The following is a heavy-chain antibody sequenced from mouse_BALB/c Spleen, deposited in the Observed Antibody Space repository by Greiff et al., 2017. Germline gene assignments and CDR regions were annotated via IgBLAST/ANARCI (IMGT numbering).Heavy chain of an antibody. CDR1: GFDFSRYW. V-gene: IGHV4-1*02. CDR3: ARQGFYYDYDGWLGY. CDR2: INPDSSTI. J-gene: IGHJ4*01. D-gene: IGHD2-4*01. Sequence: EVKLQESGGGLVQPGGSLKLSCAASGFDFSRYWMSWVRQAPGKGLEWIGEINPDSSTINYTPSLKDKFIISRDNAKNTLYLQMSKVRSEDTALYYCARQGFYYDYDGWLGYWGQGTSVTVSS.